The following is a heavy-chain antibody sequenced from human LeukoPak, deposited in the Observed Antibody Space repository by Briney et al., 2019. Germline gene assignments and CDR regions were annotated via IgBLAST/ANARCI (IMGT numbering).Heavy chain of an antibody. D-gene: IGHD5-24*01. CDR2: ISAYNGNT. CDR1: GYTFTSYG. CDR3: ARSLEAYSFDY. V-gene: IGHV1-18*01. Sequence: GASVKDSCKASGYTFTSYGISWVRQAPGQGLEWMGWISAYNGNTNYAQKLQGRVTMTTDTSTSTAYMEPRSLRSDDTAVYYCARSLEAYSFDYWGQGTLVTVSS. J-gene: IGHJ4*02.